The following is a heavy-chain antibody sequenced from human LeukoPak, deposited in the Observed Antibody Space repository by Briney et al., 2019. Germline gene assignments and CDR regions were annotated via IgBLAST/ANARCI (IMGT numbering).Heavy chain of an antibody. CDR1: GYTFTGYY. CDR2: INPNSGGT. D-gene: IGHD3-9*01. CDR3: ARDPWRRYFDWFTQIDY. Sequence: ASVKVSCKASGYTFTGYYMHWVRQAPGQGLEWTGWINPNSGGTNYAQKFQGRVTMTRDTSISTAYMELSRLRSDDTAVYYCARDPWRRYFDWFTQIDYWGQGTLVTVSS. J-gene: IGHJ4*02. V-gene: IGHV1-2*02.